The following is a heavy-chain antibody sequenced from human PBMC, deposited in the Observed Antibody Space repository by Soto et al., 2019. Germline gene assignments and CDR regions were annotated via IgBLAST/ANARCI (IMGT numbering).Heavy chain of an antibody. CDR3: ARVGSGYAPGWFDP. Sequence: PSETLSLTCAVYGGSFSGYYWSWIRQPPGKGLEWIGEINHSGSTNYNPSLKSRVTISVDTSKNQFSLKLSSVTAADTAVYYCARVGSGYAPGWFDPWGQGTLVTVS. CDR1: GGSFSGYY. J-gene: IGHJ5*02. D-gene: IGHD5-12*01. V-gene: IGHV4-34*01. CDR2: INHSGST.